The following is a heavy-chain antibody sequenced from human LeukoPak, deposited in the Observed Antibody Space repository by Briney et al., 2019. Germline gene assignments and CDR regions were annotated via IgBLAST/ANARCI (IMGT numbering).Heavy chain of an antibody. CDR3: ARVGPTRSDFDY. CDR1: GFTLRDFS. CDR2: IFSGGST. J-gene: IGHJ4*02. D-gene: IGHD1-26*01. Sequence: GGSLRLSCTASGFTLRDFSMNWVRQAPGKGLEWVSVIFSGGSTYYADSVKGRVTISRDNSKNTLYLQMNNLRGEDTAVYYCARVGPTRSDFDYWGQGTLVTVSS. V-gene: IGHV3-53*01.